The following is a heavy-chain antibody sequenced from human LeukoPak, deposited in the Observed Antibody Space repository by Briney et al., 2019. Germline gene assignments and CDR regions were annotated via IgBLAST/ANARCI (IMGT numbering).Heavy chain of an antibody. D-gene: IGHD5-12*01. CDR3: ARLKWPLRGYSGYGQKYFDY. J-gene: IGHJ4*02. Sequence: PSETLSLTCAVYGGSFSGYYWSWIRQPPGKGLEWIGEINHSGSTNYNPSLKSRVTISVVTSKNQFSLKLSSVTAADTAVYYCARLKWPLRGYSGYGQKYFDYWGQGTLVTVSS. CDR1: GGSFSGYY. CDR2: INHSGST. V-gene: IGHV4-34*01.